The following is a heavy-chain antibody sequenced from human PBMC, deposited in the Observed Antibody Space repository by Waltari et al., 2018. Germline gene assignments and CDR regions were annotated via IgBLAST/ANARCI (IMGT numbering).Heavy chain of an antibody. J-gene: IGHJ4*02. CDR3: ARSAAGKVFDY. Sequence: QVQLQESGPGLVKPSETLSLTCAVSGYSISSGYYWGWIRQPPGKGLEWIGSIYHSGSTYYNPSLKSRVTISVDTSKNQFSLKLSSVTAADTAVYYCARSAAGKVFDYWGQGTLVTVSS. CDR1: GYSISSGYY. CDR2: IYHSGST. V-gene: IGHV4-38-2*01. D-gene: IGHD6-13*01.